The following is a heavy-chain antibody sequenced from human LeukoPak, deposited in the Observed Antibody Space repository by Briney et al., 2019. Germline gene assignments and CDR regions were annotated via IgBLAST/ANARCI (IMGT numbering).Heavy chain of an antibody. D-gene: IGHD5-12*01. Sequence: GGSLRLSCAASGFTFSSYWMHWVRQAPGKGLVWVSRINMDGSTTTYADSVRGRFTISRDNAKNTLYLQMNSLRAEDTAVYYCARGERGYSGYDYGLDYWGQGTLVTVSS. J-gene: IGHJ4*02. CDR2: INMDGSTT. V-gene: IGHV3-74*01. CDR1: GFTFSSYW. CDR3: ARGERGYSGYDYGLDY.